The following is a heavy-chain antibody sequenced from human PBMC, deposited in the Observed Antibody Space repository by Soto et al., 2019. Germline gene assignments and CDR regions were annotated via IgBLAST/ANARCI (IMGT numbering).Heavy chain of an antibody. V-gene: IGHV5-51*01. CDR1: GYSFTSYW. Sequence: GESLKISCQGSGYSFTSYWIGWVRQMPGKGLEWMGIIYPGDSDTRYSPSFQSQVTISADKSISTAYLQWSSLKASDTAMYYCARTSAAGKNYNGMDVWGQGTTVTVSS. CDR3: ARTSAAGKNYNGMDV. D-gene: IGHD6-13*01. CDR2: IYPGDSDT. J-gene: IGHJ6*02.